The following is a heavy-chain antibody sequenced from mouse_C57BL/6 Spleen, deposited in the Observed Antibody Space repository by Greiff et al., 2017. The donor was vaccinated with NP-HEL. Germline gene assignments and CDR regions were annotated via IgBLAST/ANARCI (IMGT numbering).Heavy chain of an antibody. CDR2: IYPSDSET. D-gene: IGHD1-1*01. Sequence: QVQLQQSGAELVRPGSSVKLSCKASGYTFTSYWMDWVKQRPGQGLEWIGNIYPSDSETHYNQKFKDKATLTVHKSSSTAYMQLSSLTSEDSAVYYCARKDYGSSYNYWGQGTTLTVSS. V-gene: IGHV1-61*01. CDR1: GYTFTSYW. J-gene: IGHJ2*01. CDR3: ARKDYGSSYNY.